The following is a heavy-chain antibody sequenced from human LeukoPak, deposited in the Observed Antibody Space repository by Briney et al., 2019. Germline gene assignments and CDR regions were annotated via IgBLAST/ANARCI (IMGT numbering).Heavy chain of an antibody. Sequence: ASVKVSCKASGYTFTGYYMHRVRQAPGQGREWMGWINPNSGGTNYAQKFQGRVTMTRDTSISTAYMELSRLRSDDTAVYYCSCGTAARYYFDYWGQGTLVTVSS. D-gene: IGHD2-15*01. V-gene: IGHV1-2*02. CDR1: GYTFTGYY. J-gene: IGHJ4*02. CDR2: INPNSGGT. CDR3: SCGTAARYYFDY.